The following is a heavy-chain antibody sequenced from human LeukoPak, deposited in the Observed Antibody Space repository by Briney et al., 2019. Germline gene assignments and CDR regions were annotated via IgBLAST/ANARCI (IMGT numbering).Heavy chain of an antibody. CDR1: GFTLSSYA. Sequence: PGGSLRLSCAAPGFTLSSYAMSWVRQAPGKGLEWVAAISGSGGSRYYADSVKGRFTISRDNSKNTLYLQMNSLRAEDTAVYYCAKGVVVPAASDYWGQGTLVTVPS. CDR2: ISGSGGSR. J-gene: IGHJ4*02. CDR3: AKGVVVPAASDY. D-gene: IGHD2-2*01. V-gene: IGHV3-23*01.